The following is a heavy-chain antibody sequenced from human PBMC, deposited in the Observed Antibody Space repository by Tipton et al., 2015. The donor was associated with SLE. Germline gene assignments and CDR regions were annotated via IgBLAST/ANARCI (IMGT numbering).Heavy chain of an antibody. J-gene: IGHJ3*02. CDR2: IYYSGSA. D-gene: IGHD2-2*01. Sequence: TLSLTCTVSGGSISSNNFFWSWLRQHPGKGLEWIGYIYYSGSAFYNPSLQSRLTTSLDTSNNQLYLRLSSVTAADTALYYCVRVIVPASRGAFDIWGQGTMVTVS. CDR1: GGSISSNNFF. V-gene: IGHV4-31*03. CDR3: VRVIVPASRGAFDI.